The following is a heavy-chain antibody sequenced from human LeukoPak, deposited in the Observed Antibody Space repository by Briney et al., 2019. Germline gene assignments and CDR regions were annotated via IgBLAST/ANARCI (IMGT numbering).Heavy chain of an antibody. CDR2: IYYSGST. CDR3: ASVGQWRSFDY. J-gene: IGHJ4*02. Sequence: SETLSLTCTVSGGSISSGGYYWSWIRQHPGKGLEWIGYIYYSGSTNYNPSLKSRVTISVDTSKNQFSLKLSSVTAADTAVYYCASVGQWRSFDYWGQGTLVTVSS. D-gene: IGHD6-19*01. CDR1: GGSISSGGYY. V-gene: IGHV4-31*03.